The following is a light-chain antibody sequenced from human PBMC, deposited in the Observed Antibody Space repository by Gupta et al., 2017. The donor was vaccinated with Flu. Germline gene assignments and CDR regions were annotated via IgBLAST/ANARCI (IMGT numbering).Light chain of an antibody. CDR2: QDS. V-gene: IGLV3-1*01. CDR1: KLGDKY. Sequence: SSELTPPPSVSVSPGQTASITCSGDKLGDKYACWYQQKPGQSPVLVIYQDSKRPSGSPERFSGSNSGNTATLTISGTQAMDEADYYCQAWDSSTHVVFGGGTKLTVL. CDR3: QAWDSSTHVV. J-gene: IGLJ2*01.